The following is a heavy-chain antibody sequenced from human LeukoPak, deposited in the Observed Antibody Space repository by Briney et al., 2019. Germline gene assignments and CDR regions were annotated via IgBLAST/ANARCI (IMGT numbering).Heavy chain of an antibody. Sequence: GGSLRLSCAASGFTFSSYAMSWVRQAPGKGLEWVSGINGGGGSTYYADSVKGRFTISRDNSKNTLYLQMNSLRAEDTAVYYRAKGALRGYGGYDRVGFALNWGQGTLVTVSS. V-gene: IGHV3-23*01. CDR1: GFTFSSYA. D-gene: IGHD5-12*01. CDR3: AKGALRGYGGYDRVGFALN. CDR2: INGGGGST. J-gene: IGHJ4*02.